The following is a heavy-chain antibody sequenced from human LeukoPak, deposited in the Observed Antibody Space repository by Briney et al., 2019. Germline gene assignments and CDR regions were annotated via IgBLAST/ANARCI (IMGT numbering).Heavy chain of an antibody. J-gene: IGHJ4*02. CDR1: GYTFTSYD. V-gene: IGHV1-8*01. CDR3: ARGNAYYYDSSGYYSFDY. Sequence: ASVKVSCKASGYTFTSYDINWVRQATGQGLEWMGWMNPNSGNTGYAQKFQGRVTMTRNTSISTAYMELSSLRSEDTAVYYCARGNAYYYDSSGYYSFDYWGQGTLVTVSS. CDR2: MNPNSGNT. D-gene: IGHD3-22*01.